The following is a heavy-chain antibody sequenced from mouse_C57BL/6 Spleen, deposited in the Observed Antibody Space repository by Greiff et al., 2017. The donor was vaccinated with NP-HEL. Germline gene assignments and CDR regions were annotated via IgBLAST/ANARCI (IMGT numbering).Heavy chain of an antibody. D-gene: IGHD2-3*01. CDR3: ASEDGYYEGAY. CDR1: GYTFTDYN. Sequence: EVKLQESGPELVKPGASVKMSCKASGYTFTDYNMHWVKQSHGKSLEWIGYINPNNGGTRYNQKFKGKATLTVNKSSSTAYMELRSLTSEDSAVYYCASEDGYYEGAYWGQGTLVTVSA. J-gene: IGHJ3*01. V-gene: IGHV1-22*01. CDR2: INPNNGGT.